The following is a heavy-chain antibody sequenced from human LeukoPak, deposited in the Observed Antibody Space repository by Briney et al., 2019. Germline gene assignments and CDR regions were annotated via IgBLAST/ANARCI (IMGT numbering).Heavy chain of an antibody. D-gene: IGHD3-22*01. Sequence: GRSLRLSCAASGFTFSSYGMHWVRQAPGKGLEWVANIKQDGSEKYYVDSVKGRFTISRDNAKNSLYLQMNSLRAEDTAVYYCARDSDDSSGYNDYWGQGTLVTVSS. CDR2: IKQDGSEK. CDR3: ARDSDDSSGYNDY. V-gene: IGHV3-7*03. J-gene: IGHJ4*02. CDR1: GFTFSSYG.